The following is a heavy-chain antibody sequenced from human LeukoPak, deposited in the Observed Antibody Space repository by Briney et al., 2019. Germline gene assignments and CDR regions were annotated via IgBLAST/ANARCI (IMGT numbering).Heavy chain of an antibody. D-gene: IGHD1-26*01. Sequence: PSETLSLTCAVFGGSLSGSYCNWIRQTPGKGLEWIGEINHSGRTNYNSSLKSRVTISVDTSKSQCSLKLISVTAADTSVYYCARDLCGSINCPLRYWGQGTQVTVSS. CDR2: INHSGRT. V-gene: IGHV4-34*01. CDR1: GGSLSGSY. J-gene: IGHJ4*02. CDR3: ARDLCGSINCPLRY.